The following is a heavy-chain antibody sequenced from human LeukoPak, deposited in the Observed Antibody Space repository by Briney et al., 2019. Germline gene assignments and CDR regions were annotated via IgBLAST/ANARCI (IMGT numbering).Heavy chain of an antibody. D-gene: IGHD1-20*01. CDR3: AREGITGTPDY. Sequence: SETLSLTCTVSGGSISSYYWSWIRQPPGKGLEWIGYIYYSGSTNYNPSLKSRVTISVDTSKNQFSLKLSSVTAADTAVYYCAREGITGTPDYWGQGTLVTVS. J-gene: IGHJ4*02. CDR1: GGSISSYY. CDR2: IYYSGST. V-gene: IGHV4-59*01.